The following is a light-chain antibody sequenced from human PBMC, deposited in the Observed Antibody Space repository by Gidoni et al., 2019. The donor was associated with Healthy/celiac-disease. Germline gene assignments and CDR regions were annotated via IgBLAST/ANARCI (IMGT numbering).Light chain of an antibody. CDR1: QSVSSSY. Sequence: EIVLTPSPGTLSLSPGARATLSCSASQSVSSSYLAWYQQKPGQAPRLLIYGASSRATGIPDRFSGSGSGTDFTLTISRLEPKDFAVYYCQQYGSSPRTFGQGTRLEIK. CDR3: QQYGSSPRT. V-gene: IGKV3-20*01. J-gene: IGKJ5*01. CDR2: GAS.